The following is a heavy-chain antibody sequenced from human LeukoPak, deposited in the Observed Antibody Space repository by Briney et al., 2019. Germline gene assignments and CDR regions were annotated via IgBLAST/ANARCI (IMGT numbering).Heavy chain of an antibody. J-gene: IGHJ4*01. CDR2: MKGDGSEE. Sequence: GGSLRFSCEASGSTFSNYWMSWLRQAPGKGPEWVAQMKGDGSEEYYVDSVRGRFTISRDNAKNSLFLQMNSLRADDRAVYFCARDVNGGYFDHWGRGTLVTVSS. V-gene: IGHV3-7*01. CDR1: GSTFSNYW. CDR3: ARDVNGGYFDH. D-gene: IGHD3-10*01.